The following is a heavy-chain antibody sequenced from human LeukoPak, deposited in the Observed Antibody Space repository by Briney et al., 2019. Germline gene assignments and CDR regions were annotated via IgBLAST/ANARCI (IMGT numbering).Heavy chain of an antibody. D-gene: IGHD3-3*01. CDR3: ARDPHYDFWSGYPSFFDY. J-gene: IGHJ4*02. CDR2: ISSSSSTI. Sequence: GGSLRLSCAASGFTFSSYSMNWVRQAPGKGLEWVSYISSSSSTIYYADSVKGRFTISRDNAKNSLYLQMNSLRDEDTAVYYCARDPHYDFWSGYPSFFDYWGQGTLVTVSS. V-gene: IGHV3-48*02. CDR1: GFTFSSYS.